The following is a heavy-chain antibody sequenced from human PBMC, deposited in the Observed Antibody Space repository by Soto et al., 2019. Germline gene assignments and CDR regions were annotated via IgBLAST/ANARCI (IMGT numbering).Heavy chain of an antibody. Sequence: QVQLQQWGAGLLKPSETLSLTCAVYGGSFSGYYWSWIRQPPGKGLEWIGEINHSGSTNYNPSLKSRVTISVDTSKNQFSLKLSSVTAADTAVYYCARGLWGATDYYYYMDVWGKGTTVTVSS. J-gene: IGHJ6*03. CDR3: ARGLWGATDYYYYMDV. D-gene: IGHD1-26*01. CDR2: INHSGST. CDR1: GGSFSGYY. V-gene: IGHV4-34*01.